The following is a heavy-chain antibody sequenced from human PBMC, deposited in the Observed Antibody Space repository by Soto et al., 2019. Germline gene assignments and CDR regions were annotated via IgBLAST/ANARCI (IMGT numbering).Heavy chain of an antibody. V-gene: IGHV3-11*01. CDR3: PSDPPYYDILTAYYYLFES. D-gene: IGHD3-9*01. CDR2: ISSSGSTI. J-gene: IGHJ5*01. CDR1: GFTFSDYY. Sequence: GGSLRLSCAASGFTFSDYYMSWIRQAPGRGLEWVSYISSSGSTIYYADSVKGRFTISRDNAKNSLYLQMNSLRAEDTAVYYCPSDPPYYDILTAYYYLFESWGQRTLVNVSS.